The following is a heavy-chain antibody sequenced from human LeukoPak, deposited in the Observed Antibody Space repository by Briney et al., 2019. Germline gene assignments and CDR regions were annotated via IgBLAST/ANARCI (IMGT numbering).Heavy chain of an antibody. CDR1: GFTFSDYY. D-gene: IGHD6-13*01. Sequence: PGGSLRLSGAASGFTFSDYYMSWIRQAPGKGLEWVSYISSSGSTIYYADSVKGRFTISRDNAKNSLYLRMNSLRAEDTAVYYCARDHGIAAAGHTFDYWGQGTLVTVSS. CDR2: ISSSGSTI. CDR3: ARDHGIAAAGHTFDY. V-gene: IGHV3-11*01. J-gene: IGHJ4*02.